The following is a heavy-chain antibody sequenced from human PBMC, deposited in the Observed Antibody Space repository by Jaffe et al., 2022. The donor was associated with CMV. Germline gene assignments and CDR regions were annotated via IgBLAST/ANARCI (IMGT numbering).Heavy chain of an antibody. Sequence: QMQLVQSGPEVKKPGTSVKVSCKASGFTFTSSAMQWVRQARGQRLEWIGWIVVGSGNTNYAQKFQERVTITRDMSTSTAYMELSSLRSEDTAVYYCAAAPFQAAAVDRGTAPFDPWGQGTLVTVSS. CDR1: GFTFTSSA. D-gene: IGHD2-21*02. CDR3: AAAPFQAAAVDRGTAPFDP. V-gene: IGHV1-58*02. CDR2: IVVGSGNT. J-gene: IGHJ5*02.